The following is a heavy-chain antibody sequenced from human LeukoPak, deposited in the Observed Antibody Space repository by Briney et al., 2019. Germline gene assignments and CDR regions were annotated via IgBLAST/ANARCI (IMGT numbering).Heavy chain of an antibody. CDR1: GGSISSSSCY. CDR2: IYYSGST. J-gene: IGHJ3*02. CDR3: ARDRYNVLLWFGESGARNFDAFDI. D-gene: IGHD3-10*01. V-gene: IGHV4-39*07. Sequence: SETLSLTCTVSGGSISSSSCYWGWIRQPPGKGLEWIGSIYYSGSTYYNPSLKSRVTISVDTSKNQFSLKLSSVTAADTAVYYCARDRYNVLLWFGESGARNFDAFDIWGQGTMVTVSS.